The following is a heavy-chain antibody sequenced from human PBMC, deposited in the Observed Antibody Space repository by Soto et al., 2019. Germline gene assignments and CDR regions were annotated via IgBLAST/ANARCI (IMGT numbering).Heavy chain of an antibody. D-gene: IGHD3-16*01. Sequence: EVQLVESGGGLVQPGGSLRLSCAASGFTFTSYYMSWVRQAQGTGLEWVANVNEDGSEGYSVDYVKGRFTVSRDNANNSLYLQMNSLRAVDTAVDYCAKWGGARSDYWGQGTLVTVSS. CDR1: GFTFTSYY. J-gene: IGHJ4*02. CDR2: VNEDGSEG. V-gene: IGHV3-7*01. CDR3: AKWGGARSDY.